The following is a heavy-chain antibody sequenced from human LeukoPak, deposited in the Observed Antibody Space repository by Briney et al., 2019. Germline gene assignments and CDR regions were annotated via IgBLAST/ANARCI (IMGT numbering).Heavy chain of an antibody. CDR1: GFTFSGYL. D-gene: IGHD6-19*01. J-gene: IGHJ4*02. CDR2: IKQDGSEK. CDR3: ASEMYSSGIN. V-gene: IGHV3-7*01. Sequence: GGSLRVSCAAPGFTFSGYLMSWVRQAPGKGLRWVANIKQDGSEKYYVDSAKGRFTISRDNAKNSLYLQMNSLRAEDTAVYYCASEMYSSGINWGQGTLVTVSS.